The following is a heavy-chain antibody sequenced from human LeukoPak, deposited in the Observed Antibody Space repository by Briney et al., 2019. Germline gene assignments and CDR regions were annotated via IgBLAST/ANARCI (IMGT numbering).Heavy chain of an antibody. J-gene: IGHJ6*02. CDR2: ISGSGGST. V-gene: IGHV3-23*01. CDR1: GFTFSSYA. Sequence: GGSLRLSCAASGFTFSSYAMSWVRQAPGKGLEWVSAISGSGGSTYYADSVKGRFTISRDNSKNTLYLQMNSLRAEDTAVYYCAKGSSIVGYCSSTSCLQYYYYGMDVWGQGTTVTVSS. CDR3: AKGSSIVGYCSSTSCLQYYYYGMDV. D-gene: IGHD2-2*01.